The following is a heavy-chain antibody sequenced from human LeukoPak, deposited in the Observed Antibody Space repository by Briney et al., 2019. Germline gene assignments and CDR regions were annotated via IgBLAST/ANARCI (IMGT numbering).Heavy chain of an antibody. Sequence: SETLSLTCAVYGGSFSGYYWSWIRQPPGKGLEWIGEINHSGSTNYNPSLKSRVTISVDTSKNQFSLKLSSVTAADTAVYYCARRDYDILTGYHYAFDIWGQGTMVTVSS. D-gene: IGHD3-9*01. J-gene: IGHJ3*02. CDR3: ARRDYDILTGYHYAFDI. CDR1: GGSFSGYY. V-gene: IGHV4-34*01. CDR2: INHSGST.